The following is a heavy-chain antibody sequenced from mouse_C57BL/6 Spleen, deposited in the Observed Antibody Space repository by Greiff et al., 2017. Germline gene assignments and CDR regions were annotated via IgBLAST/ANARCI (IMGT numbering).Heavy chain of an antibody. CDR2: IDPETGGT. CDR3: TQNPRDSWFAY. J-gene: IGHJ3*01. D-gene: IGHD2-4*01. Sequence: QVQLQQSGAELVRPGASVTLSCKASGYTFTDYEMHWVKQTPVHGLEWIGAIDPETGGTAYNQKFKGKAILTADKSSSTAYMELRSLTSEDSAVYYCTQNPRDSWFAYWGQGTLVTVSA. V-gene: IGHV1-15*01. CDR1: GYTFTDYE.